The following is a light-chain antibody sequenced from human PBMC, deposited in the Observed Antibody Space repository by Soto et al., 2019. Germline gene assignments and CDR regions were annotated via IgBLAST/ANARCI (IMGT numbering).Light chain of an antibody. CDR2: GAS. V-gene: IGKV3-20*01. CDR1: QSVSSSY. CDR3: QQYGSSPPWT. J-gene: IGKJ1*01. Sequence: EIVLTQSPATLSLSPGERATLSCSASQSVSSSYLAWYQQIPGQAPRLLIYGASTRATGIPDRFSGSGSGTDFTLTISRLEPEDFAVYYCQQYGSSPPWTFGQGTKVDIK.